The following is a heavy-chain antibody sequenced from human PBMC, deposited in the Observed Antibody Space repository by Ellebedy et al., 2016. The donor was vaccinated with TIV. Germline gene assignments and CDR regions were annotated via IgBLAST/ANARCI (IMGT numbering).Heavy chain of an antibody. V-gene: IGHV3-48*01. J-gene: IGHJ3*02. CDR2: ISSGSSSI. CDR1: GFTFSSYS. D-gene: IGHD3-22*01. CDR3: ARHGSYDSSGDDAFDI. Sequence: GESLKISCAASGFTFSSYSMNWVRQAPGKGLEWVSYISSGSSSIYYADSVKGRFTISRDNAKNSLYLQMNSLRAEDTAVYYCARHGSYDSSGDDAFDIWGQGTMVTVSS.